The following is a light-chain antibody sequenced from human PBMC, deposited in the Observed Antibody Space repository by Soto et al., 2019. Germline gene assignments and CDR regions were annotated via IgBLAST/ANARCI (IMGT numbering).Light chain of an antibody. CDR3: QSSDSNNHVV. V-gene: IGLV6-57*02. J-gene: IGLJ2*01. CDR2: EDT. Sequence: NFMLAQPHSVSESPGKTVTISCTGSSGTIVANYVQWYQQRPGSAPTTVIFEDTQRPSGVPDRFSGSIDRSSNSASLTISGLKTEDEADSFCQSSDSNNHVVFGGGTQLTVL. CDR1: SGTIVANY.